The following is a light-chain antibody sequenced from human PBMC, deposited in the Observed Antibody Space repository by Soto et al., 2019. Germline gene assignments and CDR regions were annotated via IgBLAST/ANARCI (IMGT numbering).Light chain of an antibody. CDR1: QGISNW. J-gene: IGKJ4*01. V-gene: IGKV1-12*01. CDR3: QQANSFPLT. Sequence: DIQMTQSPSSVSASVGDRVSITCRASQGISNWLAWYQQKPGRAPKLLIYTGSSLQSGVPSRFSSTGSGTDFTLTISSLQPEDVATYHCQQANSFPLTFGGGTKVEIK. CDR2: TGS.